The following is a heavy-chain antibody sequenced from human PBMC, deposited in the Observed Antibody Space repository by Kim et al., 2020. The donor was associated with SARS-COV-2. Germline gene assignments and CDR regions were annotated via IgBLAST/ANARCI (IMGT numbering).Heavy chain of an antibody. Sequence: ASVKVSCKASGYTFTSHYMHWVRQAPGQGLEWMGTINPSGDSTDYAQKFQGRVTLTSDTPTSTVYMELSSLRSEDTAVYYCARDRIPEAGGGFDPWGQGTLVTVSS. J-gene: IGHJ5*02. CDR1: GYTFTSHY. CDR3: ARDRIPEAGGGFDP. D-gene: IGHD6-19*01. CDR2: INPSGDST. V-gene: IGHV1-46*01.